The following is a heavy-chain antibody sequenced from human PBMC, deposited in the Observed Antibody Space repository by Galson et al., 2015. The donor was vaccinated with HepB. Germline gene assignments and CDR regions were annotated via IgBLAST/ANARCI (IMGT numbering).Heavy chain of an antibody. CDR1: GFTFSDYY. V-gene: IGHV3-11*01. CDR2: ISISGTTI. Sequence: SLRLSCAASGFTFSDYYMNWIRQAPGKGLEWVSYISISGTTIHYADSVKGRFTISRDNANNSLYLHMNSLRAEDTAVYYCARGSRRYSYDCDYWGQGTLVTVSS. CDR3: ARGSRRYSYDCDY. D-gene: IGHD5-18*01. J-gene: IGHJ4*02.